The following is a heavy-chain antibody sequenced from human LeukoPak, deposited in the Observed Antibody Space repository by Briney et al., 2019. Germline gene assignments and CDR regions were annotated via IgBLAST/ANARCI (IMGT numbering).Heavy chain of an antibody. Sequence: SGGSLRLSCAVPGFTFSSYSMNWVRQAPGKGLEWVSYISSSGSTKYYADSVKGRLTISRDNAKNSLYLQMNSLRGEDTAVYYCASGAAVGTSRFDFWGQGTLVTVSS. J-gene: IGHJ4*02. CDR2: ISSSGSTK. CDR3: ASGAAVGTSRFDF. D-gene: IGHD6-13*01. CDR1: GFTFSSYS. V-gene: IGHV3-48*01.